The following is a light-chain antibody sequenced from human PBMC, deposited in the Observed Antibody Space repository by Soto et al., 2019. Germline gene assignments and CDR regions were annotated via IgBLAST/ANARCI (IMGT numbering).Light chain of an antibody. J-gene: IGKJ4*01. CDR1: QRIRTY. CDR3: QQSKSFTLT. CDR2: VAS. V-gene: IGKV1-39*01. Sequence: DIQMTQSPSSLSASVRDRVTITFRASQRIRTYLNWYQQQXGKAPKXXIYVASYLQSGVPSIVSGSGAGTDCTLTISSLQPEDVETDYCQQSKSFTLTFGGGTKVDIK.